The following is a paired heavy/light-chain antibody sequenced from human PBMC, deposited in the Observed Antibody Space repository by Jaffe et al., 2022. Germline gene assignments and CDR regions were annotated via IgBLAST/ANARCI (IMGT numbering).Heavy chain of an antibody. D-gene: IGHD3-10*01. V-gene: IGHV4-61*02. CDR2: IYTSGST. CDR3: ASGRELWFGELLSEGYFQH. J-gene: IGHJ1*01. Sequence: QVQLQESGPGLVKPSQTLSLTCTVSGGSISSGSYYWSWIRQPAGKGLEWIGRIYTSGSTNYNPSLKSRVTISVDTSKNQFSLKLSSVTAADTAVYYCASGRELWFGELLSEGYFQHWGQGTLVTVSS. CDR1: GGSISSGSYY.
Light chain of an antibody. J-gene: IGKJ1*01. CDR2: GAS. CDR3: QQYNNWPPQT. V-gene: IGKV3-15*01. Sequence: EIVMTQSPATLSVSPGERATLSCRASQSVSSNLAWYQQKPGQAPRLLIYGASTRATGIPARFSGSGSGTEFTLTISSLQSEDFAVYYCQQYNNWPPQTFGQGTKVEIK. CDR1: QSVSSN.